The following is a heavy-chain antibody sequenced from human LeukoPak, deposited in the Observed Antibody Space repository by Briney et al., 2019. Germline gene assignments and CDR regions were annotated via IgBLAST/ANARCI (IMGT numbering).Heavy chain of an antibody. CDR2: IYYSGST. CDR1: GVSITSGDYY. J-gene: IGHJ6*02. V-gene: IGHV4-30-4*01. Sequence: PSQTLSLTCTVSGVSITSGDYYWSWTRQPPGKGLEWIGYIYYSGSTYYNPSLKGRVTISVDTSKNQFSLKLSSVTAADTAVYYCARSQAYYDGMDVWGQGTTVTVSS. CDR3: ARSQAYYDGMDV.